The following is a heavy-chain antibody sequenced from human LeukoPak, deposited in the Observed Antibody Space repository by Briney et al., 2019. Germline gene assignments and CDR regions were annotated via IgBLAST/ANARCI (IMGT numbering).Heavy chain of an antibody. V-gene: IGHV4-38-2*02. CDR3: ARDPRDGYHEGEDY. CDR1: GYSISSGYY. J-gene: IGHJ4*02. CDR2: IYHSGST. D-gene: IGHD5-24*01. Sequence: SETLSLTCTVSGYSISSGYYWGWIRQPPGKGLEWIGSIYHSGSTYYNPSLKSRVTISVDTSKNQFSLKLSSVTAADTAVYYCARDPRDGYHEGEDYWGQGTVVSVSS.